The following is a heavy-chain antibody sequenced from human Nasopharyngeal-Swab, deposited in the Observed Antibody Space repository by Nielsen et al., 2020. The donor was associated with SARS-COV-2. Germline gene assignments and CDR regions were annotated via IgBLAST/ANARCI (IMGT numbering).Heavy chain of an antibody. CDR2: ISAYNGNT. Sequence: ASVKVSCKASGYTFTSYGISWVRQAPGQGLEWMGWISAYNGNTNYAPKLQGRVTMTTDTSTSTAYMELRSLRSDDTAVYYCARILRLELRTCGMDVWGQGTTVTVSS. CDR3: ARILRLELRTCGMDV. J-gene: IGHJ6*02. V-gene: IGHV1-18*01. CDR1: GYTFTSYG. D-gene: IGHD1-7*01.